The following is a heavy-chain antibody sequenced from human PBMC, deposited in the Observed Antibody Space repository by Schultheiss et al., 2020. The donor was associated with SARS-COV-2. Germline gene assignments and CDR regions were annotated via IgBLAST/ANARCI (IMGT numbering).Heavy chain of an antibody. D-gene: IGHD3-10*01. Sequence: GGSLRLSCTASGFTFGDYAMSWVRQAPGKGLEWVAVISYDGSNKYYADSVKGRFTISRDNAKNSLYLQMNSLRAEDTAVYYCACAMVQAPGRDWFDPWGQGTLVTVSS. CDR1: GFTFGDYA. CDR3: ACAMVQAPGRDWFDP. V-gene: IGHV3-30-3*01. J-gene: IGHJ5*02. CDR2: ISYDGSNK.